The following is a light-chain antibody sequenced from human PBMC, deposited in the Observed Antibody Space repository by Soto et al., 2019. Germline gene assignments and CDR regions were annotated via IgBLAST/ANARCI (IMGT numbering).Light chain of an antibody. Sequence: QSALTQPRSVSGSPGQSVTISCTGTNSDVGGYNYVSWYQQHPGKAPKVMIYDVSERPSGVPDRFSGSKSGNTASLTISGLQAEDEADYYCSSYTSSSTLVFGGGTKLTVL. CDR2: DVS. J-gene: IGLJ3*02. V-gene: IGLV2-11*01. CDR1: NSDVGGYNY. CDR3: SSYTSSSTLV.